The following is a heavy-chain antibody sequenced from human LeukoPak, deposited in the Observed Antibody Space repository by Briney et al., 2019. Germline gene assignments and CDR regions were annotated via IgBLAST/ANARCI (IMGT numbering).Heavy chain of an antibody. V-gene: IGHV1-46*01. Sequence: ASVKVSSKASGYTFTSYYMHWVRQAPGQGLEWMGIINPSGGSTSYAQKFQGRVTMTRDTSTSTVYMELSSLRSEDTAVYYCARDSARDVDTAMVIDYWGQGTLVTVSS. CDR1: GYTFTSYY. CDR3: ARDSARDVDTAMVIDY. CDR2: INPSGGST. J-gene: IGHJ4*02. D-gene: IGHD5-18*01.